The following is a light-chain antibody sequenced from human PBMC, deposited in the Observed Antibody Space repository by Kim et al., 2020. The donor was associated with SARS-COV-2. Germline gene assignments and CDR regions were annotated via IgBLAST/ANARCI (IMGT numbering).Light chain of an antibody. J-gene: IGLJ1*01. Sequence: QSALTQPASVSGSPGQSITISCTGTSSDVGAFNYVSWYPQHPGKAPKLIIYDVTTRPSGISNRFSGSKSGNTASLTISGLQAEDEADYSCSSYTSISTYVFATGTKVTVL. V-gene: IGLV2-14*03. CDR1: SSDVGAFNY. CDR2: DVT. CDR3: SSYTSISTYV.